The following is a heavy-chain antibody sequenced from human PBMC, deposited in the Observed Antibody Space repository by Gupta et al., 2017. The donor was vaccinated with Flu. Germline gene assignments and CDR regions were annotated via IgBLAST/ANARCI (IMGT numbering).Heavy chain of an antibody. D-gene: IGHD3-3*01. J-gene: IGHJ4*02. Sequence: HGVRRSNRKGVEGVSYIGTRGDTEYPGSVKGRFIIARDNAEKSLSLQMNSLSVGDTAVYYCTSARSRLDPFGFWGQGILVTVSS. V-gene: IGHV3-13*01. CDR3: TSARSRLDPFGF. CDR2: IGTRGDT.